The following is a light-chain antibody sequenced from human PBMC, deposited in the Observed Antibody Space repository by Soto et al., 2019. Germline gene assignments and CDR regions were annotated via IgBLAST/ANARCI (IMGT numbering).Light chain of an antibody. J-gene: IGLJ7*01. Sequence: QSVLTQPPSVSGAPGQRVTISCTGSSSNIGAGYDVHWYQQLPGTAPKLLIYGNSNRPSGVPDRFSGSESGTSASLAITGLQARAEADYYFQPYDSSLSGSVFGGGTKLTVL. V-gene: IGLV1-40*01. CDR2: GNS. CDR3: QPYDSSLSGSV. CDR1: SSNIGAGYD.